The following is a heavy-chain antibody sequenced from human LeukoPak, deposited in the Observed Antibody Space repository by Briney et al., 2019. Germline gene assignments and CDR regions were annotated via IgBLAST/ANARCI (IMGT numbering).Heavy chain of an antibody. CDR3: ARGSSSWPKYYFDY. D-gene: IGHD6-13*01. CDR2: INPNSGGT. Sequence: ASVKVSCKASGYTFTGYYMHWVRQAPGQGLEWMGWINPNSGGTNYAQKFQGRVTMTRDTSISTAYMELSRLRSDDTAVYYCARGSSSWPKYYFDYWGQGTLVTASS. V-gene: IGHV1-2*02. J-gene: IGHJ4*02. CDR1: GYTFTGYY.